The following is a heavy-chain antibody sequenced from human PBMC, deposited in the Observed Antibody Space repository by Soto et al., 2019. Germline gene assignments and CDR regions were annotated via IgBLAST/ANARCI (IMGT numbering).Heavy chain of an antibody. J-gene: IGHJ4*02. CDR3: AKSLRSSVFDY. Sequence: GGSLRLSCAASGFTFSSYAMSWVRQAPGKGLEWVSAISGSGGSTYYADSVKGRFTIYSDNSKNTLYLQMNSLRAEDTAVYYCAKSLRSSVFDYWGQGTLVTVSS. D-gene: IGHD6-6*01. CDR1: GFTFSSYA. V-gene: IGHV3-23*01. CDR2: ISGSGGST.